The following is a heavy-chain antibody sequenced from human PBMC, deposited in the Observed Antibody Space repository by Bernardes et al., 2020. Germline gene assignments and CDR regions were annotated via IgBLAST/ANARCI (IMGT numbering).Heavy chain of an antibody. D-gene: IGHD3-3*01. CDR2: IYYSGST. V-gene: IGHV4-39*01. Sequence: SETLSLTCTVSGGSISSSSYYWGWIRQPPGKGLEWIGSIYYSGSTYYNPSLKSRVTISVDTSKNQFSLKLSSVTAADTAVYYCARLYYDFWSGYYTDARYFDYWGQGTLVTVSS. CDR1: GGSISSSSYY. J-gene: IGHJ4*02. CDR3: ARLYYDFWSGYYTDARYFDY.